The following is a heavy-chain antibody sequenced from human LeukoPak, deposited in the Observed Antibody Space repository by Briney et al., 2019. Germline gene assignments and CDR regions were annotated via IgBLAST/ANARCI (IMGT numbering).Heavy chain of an antibody. D-gene: IGHD1-14*01. CDR3: ARVDPGYYFDY. CDR2: IKQDGSEK. J-gene: IGHJ4*02. Sequence: GGSLRLSCAASGFTFSSYWMSWVRQAPGKGLEWVANIKQDGSEKYYVDSVKGRFTISRDNAKNSLYLQMNSLRAEDTAVYGCARVDPGYYFDYWGQGTLVTVSS. CDR1: GFTFSSYW. V-gene: IGHV3-7*03.